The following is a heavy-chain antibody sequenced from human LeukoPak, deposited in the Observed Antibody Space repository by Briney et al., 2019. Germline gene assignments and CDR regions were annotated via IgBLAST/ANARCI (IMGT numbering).Heavy chain of an antibody. V-gene: IGHV4-34*01. CDR3: ALGYYYGSGSYYKRGSLFDY. CDR1: GGSFSAYY. Sequence: SETLSLTCAVYGGSFSAYYWSWIRQPPGKGLEWIGDINHSGITNYNPSLKSRVTISVDTSKNQFSLKLKSVTAADTAVYYCALGYYYGSGSYYKRGSLFDYWGQGTLVTVSS. CDR2: INHSGIT. D-gene: IGHD3-10*01. J-gene: IGHJ4*02.